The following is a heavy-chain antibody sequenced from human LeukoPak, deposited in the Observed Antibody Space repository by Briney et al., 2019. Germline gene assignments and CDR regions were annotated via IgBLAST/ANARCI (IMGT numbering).Heavy chain of an antibody. V-gene: IGHV4-39*07. J-gene: IGHJ4*02. CDR3: ARDPGGWDLDSYIPSLGDY. CDR1: GGSISSSSYY. D-gene: IGHD5-18*01. Sequence: SETLSLTCTVSGGSISSSSYYRGWIRQPPGKGLEWIGSIYYSGSTYYNPSLKSRVTISVDTSKNQFSLKLSSVTAADTAVYYCARDPGGWDLDSYIPSLGDYWGQGTLVTVSS. CDR2: IYYSGST.